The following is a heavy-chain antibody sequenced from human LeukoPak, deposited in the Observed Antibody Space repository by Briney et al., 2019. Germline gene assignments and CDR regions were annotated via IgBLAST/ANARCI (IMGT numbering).Heavy chain of an antibody. CDR3: AREGYSSGWYYDY. V-gene: IGHV4-59*01. CDR1: GGSISSYY. CDR2: IYYSGST. J-gene: IGHJ4*02. Sequence: SETLSLTCTVSGGSISSYYWGWIRQPPGKGLEWIGYIYYSGSTNYNPSLKSRVTISVDTSKNQFSLKLGSVTAADTAVYYCAREGYSSGWYYDYWGQGTLVTVSS. D-gene: IGHD6-19*01.